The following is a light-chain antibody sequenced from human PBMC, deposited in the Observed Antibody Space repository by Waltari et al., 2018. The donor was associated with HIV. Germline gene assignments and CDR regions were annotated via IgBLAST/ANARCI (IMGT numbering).Light chain of an antibody. CDR3: CSCAGSYTWV. V-gene: IGLV2-11*01. CDR1: SNDIGHYSF. CDR2: DAF. J-gene: IGLJ3*02. Sequence: QSALTQPRSVSGSPGQSVTISCTGTSNDIGHYSFVSWYQHHPGKAPKLIIYDAFKRPSGVPDRFSGSKSGNTASLTISGLRSEDEADYYCCSCAGSYTWVFGGGTILTVL.